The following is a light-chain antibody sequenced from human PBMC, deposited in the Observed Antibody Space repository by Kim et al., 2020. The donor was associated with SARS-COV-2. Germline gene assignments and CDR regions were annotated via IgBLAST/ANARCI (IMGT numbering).Light chain of an antibody. CDR1: SGHSTYG. CDR3: QTWGAGIVV. V-gene: IGLV4-69*01. CDR2: VNSDGSH. Sequence: SVRRTCTLSSGHSTYGIGWHQRRQEKGARDSMKVNSDGSHDTGDGIPDRFSGSSSGADRYLTICSLQADDEADYHCQTWGAGIVVFGGGTQLTVL. J-gene: IGLJ3*02.